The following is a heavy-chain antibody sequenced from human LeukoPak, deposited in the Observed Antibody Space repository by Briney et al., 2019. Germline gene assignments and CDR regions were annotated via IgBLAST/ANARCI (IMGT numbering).Heavy chain of an antibody. V-gene: IGHV3-11*01. CDR3: ARDLQYSSGWYVRNYYYMDV. J-gene: IGHJ6*03. CDR2: ISSIGSTI. D-gene: IGHD6-19*01. Sequence: PGGSLRLSCAASGFTFSDYYMSWIRQAPGKGLEWVSYISSIGSTIYYADSVKGRFTISRDNAKNSLYLQMNSLRAEDTAVYYCARDLQYSSGWYVRNYYYMDVWGKGTTVTISS. CDR1: GFTFSDYY.